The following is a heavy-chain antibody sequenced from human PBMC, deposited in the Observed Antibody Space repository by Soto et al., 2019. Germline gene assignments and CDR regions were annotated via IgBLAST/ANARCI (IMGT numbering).Heavy chain of an antibody. D-gene: IGHD3-22*01. J-gene: IGHJ4*02. V-gene: IGHV1-69*02. CDR2: IIPILGIA. CDR1: GGTFSSYT. Sequence: QVQLVQSGAEVKKPGSSVKVSCKASGGTFSSYTISWVRQAPGQGLEWMGRIIPILGIANYAQQFQVRVTITADKSTSTAYMELSSLRSEDTAGYYCAIWPMIDDYWGQGTLVTVSS. CDR3: AIWPMIDDY.